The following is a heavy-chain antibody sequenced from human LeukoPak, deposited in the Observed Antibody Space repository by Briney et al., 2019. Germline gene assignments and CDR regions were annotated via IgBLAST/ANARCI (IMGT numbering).Heavy chain of an antibody. V-gene: IGHV5-51*01. J-gene: IGHJ4*02. CDR1: GNRFTSYW. Sequence: GESLKIFFKGGGNRFTSYWIGWVRPMPGKGVEGMGIIYPLDSNTTYSLSIQGEVTISADKSISTAYLQWSSLKASDTAMYYCARIVVVPALIDYWGQGTLVTVSS. CDR2: IYPLDSNT. D-gene: IGHD2-2*01. CDR3: ARIVVVPALIDY.